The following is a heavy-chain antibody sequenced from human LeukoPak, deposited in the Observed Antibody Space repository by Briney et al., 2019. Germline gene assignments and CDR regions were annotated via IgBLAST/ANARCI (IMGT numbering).Heavy chain of an antibody. J-gene: IGHJ6*03. CDR3: ARLHNGRNSSSSDYCYYMDV. D-gene: IGHD6-6*01. CDR1: GGSFSGYY. CDR2: INHSGST. Sequence: PSETLSLTCAVYGGSFSGYYWSWIRQPPGKGLEWIGEINHSGSTNYNPSLKSRVTISVDTSKNQFSLKLSSVTAADTAVYYCARLHNGRNSSSSDYCYYMDVWGKGTTVTVSS. V-gene: IGHV4-34*01.